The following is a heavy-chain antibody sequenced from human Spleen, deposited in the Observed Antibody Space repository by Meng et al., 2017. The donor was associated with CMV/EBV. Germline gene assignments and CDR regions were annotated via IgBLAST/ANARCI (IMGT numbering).Heavy chain of an antibody. Sequence: SETLSLTCNVSGGSISSSSFYWGWIRQPPGKGLEWIGNIYYSGSTYYNPSLKSRVTLSVDTSKNQFSLNLTSVTPADTAVYYCATSSSWYLQGASWGQGTLVTVSS. D-gene: IGHD6-13*01. CDR1: GGSISSSSFY. V-gene: IGHV4-39*07. J-gene: IGHJ5*02. CDR3: ATSSSWYLQGAS. CDR2: IYYSGST.